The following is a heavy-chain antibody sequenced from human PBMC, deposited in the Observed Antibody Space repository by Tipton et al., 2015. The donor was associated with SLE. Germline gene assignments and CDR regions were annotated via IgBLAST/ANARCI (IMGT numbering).Heavy chain of an antibody. CDR3: VREPLLYDDYGGGFDP. CDR2: IYNPWST. J-gene: IGHJ5*02. Sequence: TLSLTCSVSGDSINNDYSWGWIRQPPGKGLEWIGTIYNPWSTYYNPSLKSRATISVDTSKNQFSLNLSSMSAADTAVYYCVREPLLYDDYGGGFDPWGQGTLVTVSS. V-gene: IGHV4-38-2*02. D-gene: IGHD4-23*01. CDR1: GDSINNDYS.